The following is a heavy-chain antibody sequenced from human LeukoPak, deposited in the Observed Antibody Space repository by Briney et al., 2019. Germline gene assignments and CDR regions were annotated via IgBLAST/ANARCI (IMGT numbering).Heavy chain of an antibody. CDR1: GGSFSGYY. D-gene: IGHD3/OR15-3a*01. CDR2: INHSGST. Sequence: PSETLSLTCAVYGGSFSGYYWSWIRQPPGKGLEWIGEINHSGSTNYNPSLKSRVTISVDTSKNQFSLKLSSVTAADTAVYYCARGEDWTLIEGLATVSHFDYWGPGTLVTVSS. V-gene: IGHV4-34*01. CDR3: ARGEDWTLIEGLATVSHFDY. J-gene: IGHJ4*02.